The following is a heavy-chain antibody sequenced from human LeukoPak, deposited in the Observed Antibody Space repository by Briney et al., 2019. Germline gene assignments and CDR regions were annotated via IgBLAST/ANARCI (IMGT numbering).Heavy chain of an antibody. CDR1: GFTFSTYS. CDR2: ISSSSSHI. CDR3: ARDLVVRNRSGWYGSGAFDI. V-gene: IGHV3-21*01. J-gene: IGHJ3*02. Sequence: GGSLRLSCAASGFTFSTYSINWVRQAPGKGLEWVSSISSSSSHIYYADSVKGRFTISRDNAKNSLYLQMNSLRAEDTAIYYCARDLVVRNRSGWYGSGAFDIWGQGTMVTVSS. D-gene: IGHD6-19*01.